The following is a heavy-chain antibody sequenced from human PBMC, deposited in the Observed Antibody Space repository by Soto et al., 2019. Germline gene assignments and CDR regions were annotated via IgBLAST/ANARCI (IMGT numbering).Heavy chain of an antibody. D-gene: IGHD3-10*01. CDR2: INHSGST. V-gene: IGHV4-34*01. J-gene: IGHJ5*02. CDR3: ARGRLLWFGTTNNWFDP. CDR1: GGSFSCYY. Sequence: SETLSLTCAVYGGSFSCYYWSWIRPPPGQGLEWMGEINHSGSTNYNPSLKSRGTISVDTSKNQFSLKLSSVTAADTAVYYCARGRLLWFGTTNNWFDPWGQGTLVTVSS.